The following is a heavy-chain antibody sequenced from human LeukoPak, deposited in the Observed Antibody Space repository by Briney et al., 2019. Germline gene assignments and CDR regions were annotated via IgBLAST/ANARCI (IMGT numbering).Heavy chain of an antibody. J-gene: IGHJ4*02. CDR3: AKNSHHNWWGGSDY. Sequence: ASVKVSCKASGYTFIGYYVHWVRQAPGQGLEWMGWIDPDSGGTDYAQKFQGRVTMTGDASITTAYMELGTLTSDDTAVYYCAKNSHHNWWGGSDYWGRGTLVPVSS. D-gene: IGHD1-1*01. CDR1: GYTFIGYY. V-gene: IGHV1-2*02. CDR2: IDPDSGGT.